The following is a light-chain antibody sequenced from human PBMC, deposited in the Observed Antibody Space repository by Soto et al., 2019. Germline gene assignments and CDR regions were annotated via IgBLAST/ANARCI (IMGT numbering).Light chain of an antibody. CDR1: QSISHY. V-gene: IGKV1-39*01. CDR3: QKSYSTAWT. Sequence: DIQMTQSTSSLSASVGDRVTITCRTSQSISHYLKWYQQKPGKAPNVLIYAASNLESGVPSRFSGSGSGTAFTLTISSLVPEDFATYYCQKSYSTAWTFGQGNKVEIK. CDR2: AAS. J-gene: IGKJ1*01.